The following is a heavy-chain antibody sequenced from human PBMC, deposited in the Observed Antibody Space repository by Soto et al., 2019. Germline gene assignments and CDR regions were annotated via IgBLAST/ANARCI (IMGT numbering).Heavy chain of an antibody. Sequence: QVQLVQSGAAVKKPGSSLKVSCKASGGTFSSHTISWVRLAPGQGLEWMGRTIPILGITNYAQNFQGRVTLTADTSTGTASMELSSLRSEDTAVYYCGISRHDSNFYYYGTDVWGQGTTVTVSS. CDR2: TIPILGIT. J-gene: IGHJ6*02. CDR1: GGTFSSHT. D-gene: IGHD3-22*01. V-gene: IGHV1-69*02. CDR3: GISRHDSNFYYYGTDV.